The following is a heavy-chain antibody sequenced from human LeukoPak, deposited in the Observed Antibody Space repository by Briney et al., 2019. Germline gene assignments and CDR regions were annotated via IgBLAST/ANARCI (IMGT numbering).Heavy chain of an antibody. V-gene: IGHV1-69*13. CDR3: ARVEGTLRNWFDP. Sequence: SVKVSCKASGGTFSSYAISWVRQAPGQGLEWMGGIIPIFGTANYAQKFQGRVTITADESTSTAYMELSSLRSEDTAVYYCARVEGTLRNWFDPWGQGTLVTVSS. J-gene: IGHJ5*02. CDR2: IIPIFGTA. D-gene: IGHD1-1*01. CDR1: GGTFSSYA.